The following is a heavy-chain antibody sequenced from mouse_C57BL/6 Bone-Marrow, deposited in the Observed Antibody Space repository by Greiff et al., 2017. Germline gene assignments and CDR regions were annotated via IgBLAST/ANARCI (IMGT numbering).Heavy chain of an antibody. CDR2: IDPSDSYT. D-gene: IGHD1-1*01. Sequence: QVQLKEPGAELVMPGASVKLSCKASGYTFTSYWMHWVKQRPGQGLEWIGEIDPSDSYTNYNQKFKGKSTLTVDKSSSTAYMQISSLTSEDSAVYYCAREGFITTVPFAYGGQGTLVTVSA. V-gene: IGHV1-69*01. CDR3: AREGFITTVPFAY. J-gene: IGHJ3*01. CDR1: GYTFTSYW.